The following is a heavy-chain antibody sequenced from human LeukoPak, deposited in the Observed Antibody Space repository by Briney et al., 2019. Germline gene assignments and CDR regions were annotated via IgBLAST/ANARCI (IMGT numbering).Heavy chain of an antibody. CDR3: GKDGGAGAGPGLDY. V-gene: IGHV3-21*01. D-gene: IGHD3-16*01. Sequence: GGSLRLSCVDSGFTFSTYSMNWVRQAPGKGLEWVSSISSSSSYIYYGDSVKGRFTISRDNAKNSLYLQMNSLRAEDTAVYYCGKDGGAGAGPGLDYGARGPLVPVSS. J-gene: IGHJ4*02. CDR2: ISSSSSYI. CDR1: GFTFSTYS.